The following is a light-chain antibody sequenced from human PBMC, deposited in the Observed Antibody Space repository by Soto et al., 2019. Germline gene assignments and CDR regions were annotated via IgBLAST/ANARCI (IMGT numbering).Light chain of an antibody. Sequence: EIVMTQSPATLSVSPGETATLSCRTSQSVGIDLAWYQQKPGQAPRLLIYGASTWAAGIPARFTGSGFGTEFTLTISSLQSEDFAVYYCQQSYSTPVTFGQGTKLEIK. CDR1: QSVGID. CDR2: GAS. J-gene: IGKJ2*01. V-gene: IGKV3-15*01. CDR3: QQSYSTPVT.